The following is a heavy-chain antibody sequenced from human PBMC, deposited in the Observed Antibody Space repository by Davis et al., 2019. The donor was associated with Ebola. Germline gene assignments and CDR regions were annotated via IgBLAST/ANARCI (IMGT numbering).Heavy chain of an antibody. J-gene: IGHJ4*02. V-gene: IGHV3-23*01. CDR2: ISGSGGST. Sequence: PGGSLRLSCAASGFTFSSYAMSWVRQAPGKGLEWVSAISGSGGSTYYADSVKGRFTISRDNSKNTLYLQMNSLRAEDTAVYYCAKDEISVHDYGDYATTEDYWGQGTLVTVSS. CDR1: GFTFSSYA. CDR3: AKDEISVHDYGDYATTEDY. D-gene: IGHD4-17*01.